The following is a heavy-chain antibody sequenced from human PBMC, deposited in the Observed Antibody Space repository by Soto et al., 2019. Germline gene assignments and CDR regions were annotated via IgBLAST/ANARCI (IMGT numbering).Heavy chain of an antibody. CDR1: GYTFTGYY. Sequence: ASLKVSCKASGYTFTGYYMHWVRQAPGQGLEWMGWINPNSGGTNYAQKFQGWVTMTRDTSISTAYMELSRLRSDDTAVYYCARGKFKAARGYGSDPWGEGTLVTVS. CDR3: ARGKFKAARGYGSDP. D-gene: IGHD6-6*01. J-gene: IGHJ5*02. CDR2: INPNSGGT. V-gene: IGHV1-2*04.